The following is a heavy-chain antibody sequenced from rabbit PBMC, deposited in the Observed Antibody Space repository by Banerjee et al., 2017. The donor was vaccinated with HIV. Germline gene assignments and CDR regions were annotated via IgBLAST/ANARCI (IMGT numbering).Heavy chain of an antibody. CDR3: ARSQFGSSYYPYYFNL. V-gene: IGHV1S45*01. CDR2: IYAGSSGST. J-gene: IGHJ4*01. D-gene: IGHD8-1*01. CDR1: GIDFSSSG. Sequence: QEQLVESGGGLVTLGGSLKLSCKASGIDFSSSGISWVRQAPGKGLEWIACIYAGSSGSTYYASWAKGRFTISKTSSTTVTLQMTSLTAADTATYFCARSQFGSSYYPYYFNLWGQGTLVTVS.